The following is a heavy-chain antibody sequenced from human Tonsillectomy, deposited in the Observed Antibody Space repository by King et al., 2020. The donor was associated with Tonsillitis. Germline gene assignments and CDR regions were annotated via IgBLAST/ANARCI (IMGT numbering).Heavy chain of an antibody. CDR1: GYSFSGYS. Sequence: QLVQSGAEVKRTGASVKVSCQASGYSFSGYSIHWVRQAPGQGLDWMGRINPDSGAADYALSFEDRVTMTTDTSLKTAYLELRRLRSDDTATYFCARDTGGWRSFDFWGQGTLVIVSS. V-gene: IGHV1-2*06. CDR3: ARDTGGWRSFDF. D-gene: IGHD6-19*01. CDR2: INPDSGAA. J-gene: IGHJ4*02.